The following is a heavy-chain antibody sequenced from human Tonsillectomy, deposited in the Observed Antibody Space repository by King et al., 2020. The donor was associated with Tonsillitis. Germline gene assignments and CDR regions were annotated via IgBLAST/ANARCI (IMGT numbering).Heavy chain of an antibody. CDR1: GFTVSSNY. Sequence: VQLVESGGGLIQPGGSLRLSCAASGFTVSSNYMSWVRQAPGKGLEWVSVIYSGGSTYYADSVKGRFTISRDNSKNTLYLQMNSLRAEVTAVYYCARDRNFYYYGMDVWGQGTTVTVSS. CDR2: IYSGGST. V-gene: IGHV3-53*01. CDR3: ARDRNFYYYGMDV. J-gene: IGHJ6*02. D-gene: IGHD1-14*01.